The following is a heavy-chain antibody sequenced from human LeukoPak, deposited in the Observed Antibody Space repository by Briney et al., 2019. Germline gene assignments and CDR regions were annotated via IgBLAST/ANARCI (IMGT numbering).Heavy chain of an antibody. CDR2: IYHSGST. CDR1: GYSISSGYY. Sequence: PSETLSLTCTVSGYSISSGYYWGWIRQPPGKGLEWIGSIYHSGSTYYNPSLKSRVTISVDTSKNQFSLKLSSVTAADTAVYYCARESPRYSSSWTFDYWGQGTLVTVSS. D-gene: IGHD6-13*01. V-gene: IGHV4-38-2*02. CDR3: ARESPRYSSSWTFDY. J-gene: IGHJ4*02.